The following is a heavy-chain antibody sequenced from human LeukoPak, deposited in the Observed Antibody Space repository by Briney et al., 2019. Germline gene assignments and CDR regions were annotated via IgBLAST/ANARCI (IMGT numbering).Heavy chain of an antibody. V-gene: IGHV3-23*01. D-gene: IGHD3-3*01. Sequence: PGGSLRPSCAASGFTFSNYAMNWVRQAPGKGLEWVSTISGSGGSTYYADSVKGRFTISRDNSKNTLYLQMNSLRAEDTAVYYCARVYYDFWSGLPDYWGQGTLVTVSS. CDR2: ISGSGGST. CDR3: ARVYYDFWSGLPDY. CDR1: GFTFSNYA. J-gene: IGHJ4*02.